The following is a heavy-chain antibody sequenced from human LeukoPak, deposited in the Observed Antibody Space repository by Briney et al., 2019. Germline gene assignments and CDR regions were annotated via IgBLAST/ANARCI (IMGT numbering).Heavy chain of an antibody. V-gene: IGHV1-24*01. D-gene: IGHD3-10*01. CDR2: FDPEDGET. Sequence: GASVKVSCKVSGYTLTELSMHWVRQAPGKGLEWMGGFDPEDGETIYAQKFQGRVTMTEDTSTDTAYMELSSLRSEDTAVYYCATYYGSGSYSYYYYYYYMDVWGKGTTVTVSS. CDR3: ATYYGSGSYSYYYYYYYMDV. J-gene: IGHJ6*03. CDR1: GYTLTELS.